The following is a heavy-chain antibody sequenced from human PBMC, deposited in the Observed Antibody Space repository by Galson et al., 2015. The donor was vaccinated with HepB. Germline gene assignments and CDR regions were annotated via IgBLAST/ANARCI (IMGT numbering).Heavy chain of an antibody. Sequence: SLRLSCAASGFTFSSYAMSWVRQAPGKGLEWVSAISGSGGSTYYADSVKGRFTISRDNSKNTLYLQMNSLRAEDTAVYYCAKWPGELGAFDIWGRPLGGRGYMDVWGKGTTVTVSS. CDR1: GFTFSSYA. V-gene: IGHV3-23*01. J-gene: IGHJ6*03. CDR3: AKWPGELGAFDIWGRPLGGRGYMDV. D-gene: IGHD2-21*01. CDR2: ISGSGGST.